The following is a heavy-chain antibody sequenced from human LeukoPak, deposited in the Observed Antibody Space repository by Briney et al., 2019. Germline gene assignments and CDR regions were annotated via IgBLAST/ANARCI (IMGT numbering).Heavy chain of an antibody. D-gene: IGHD2-21*01. CDR2: INHSGST. V-gene: IGHV4-34*01. CDR1: GGSFSGYY. CDR3: AVHRLVILPPASDI. Sequence: SETLALTCAVYGGSFSGYYWSWIRQPPGKGLEWIGEINHSGSTNYNPSLKSRVTISLDTSKNQLSLKVRSVTAADTAVDYCAVHRLVILPPASDIWGQGAMVIVSS. J-gene: IGHJ3*02.